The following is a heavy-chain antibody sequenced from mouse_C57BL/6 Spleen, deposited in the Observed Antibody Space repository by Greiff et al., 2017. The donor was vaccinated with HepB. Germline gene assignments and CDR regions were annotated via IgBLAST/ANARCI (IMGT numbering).Heavy chain of an antibody. CDR1: GFTFSDYG. CDR2: ISSGSSTI. Sequence: EVMLVESGGGLVKPGGSLKLSCAASGFTFSDYGMHWVRQAPEKGLEWVAYISSGSSTIYYADTVKGRFTISRDNAKNTLFLQMTSLRSEDTAMYYCARTLITTVYAMDYWGQGTSVTVSS. CDR3: ARTLITTVYAMDY. D-gene: IGHD1-1*01. J-gene: IGHJ4*01. V-gene: IGHV5-17*01.